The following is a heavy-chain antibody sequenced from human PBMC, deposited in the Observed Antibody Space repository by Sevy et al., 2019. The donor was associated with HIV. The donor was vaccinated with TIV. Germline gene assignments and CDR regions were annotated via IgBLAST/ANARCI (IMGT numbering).Heavy chain of an antibody. CDR1: GFTFSSYS. CDR3: ARDPKSIAAAGTGWFDP. D-gene: IGHD6-13*01. J-gene: IGHJ5*02. CDR2: ISSSSSYI. Sequence: GGSLRLSCAASGFTFSSYSMNWVRQAPGKGLEWVSSISSSSSYIYYADSVKGRFTISRDNAKNSLYLQMNSLRAEDTAVYYCARDPKSIAAAGTGWFDPWGQGTLVTVSS. V-gene: IGHV3-21*01.